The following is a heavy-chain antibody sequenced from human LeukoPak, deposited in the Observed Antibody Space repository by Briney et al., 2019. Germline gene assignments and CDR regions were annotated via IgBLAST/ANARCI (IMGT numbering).Heavy chain of an antibody. J-gene: IGHJ5*02. CDR2: ISGSGGST. CDR3: AKNNVVVVVAATPYWFDP. CDR1: GFTFSSYA. Sequence: GESLRLSCAASGFTFSSYAMSWVRQAPGKGLEWVSAISGSGGSTYYADSVKGRFTISRDNSKNTLYLQMNSLRAEDTAVYYCAKNNVVVVVAATPYWFDPWGQGTLVTVSS. V-gene: IGHV3-23*01. D-gene: IGHD2-15*01.